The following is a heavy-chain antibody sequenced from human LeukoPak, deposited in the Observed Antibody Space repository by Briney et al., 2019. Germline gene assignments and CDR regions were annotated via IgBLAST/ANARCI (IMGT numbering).Heavy chain of an antibody. D-gene: IGHD1-26*01. CDR1: GYTFTSYG. Sequence: ASVKVSCKASGYTFTSYGIRWVRQAPGQGLEWMGWISAHNGNSNYAQKFQGRVTMTTDTSTGTAYMEVRSLRSDDTAVYYCARAPRGGASDYWGQGTLVTVSS. J-gene: IGHJ4*02. CDR2: ISAHNGNS. CDR3: ARAPRGGASDY. V-gene: IGHV1-18*01.